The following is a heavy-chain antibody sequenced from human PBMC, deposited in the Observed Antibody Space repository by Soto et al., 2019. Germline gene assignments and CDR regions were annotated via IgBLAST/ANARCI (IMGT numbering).Heavy chain of an antibody. CDR3: DSSGALGFDY. CDR1: GGSFSGYD. V-gene: IGHV4-34*01. D-gene: IGHD3-22*01. J-gene: IGHJ4*02. Sequence: PSETLSLTCAVYGGSFSGYDWTWIRQPPGTGLEWIGEINHSGSTNYNPSLKSRVTISVDTSKKQFSLKLTSVTAADTAVYYYDSSGALGFDYWGQGTLVTVSS. CDR2: INHSGST.